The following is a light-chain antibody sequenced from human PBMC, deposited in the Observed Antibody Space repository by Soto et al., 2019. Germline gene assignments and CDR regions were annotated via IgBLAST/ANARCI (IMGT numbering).Light chain of an antibody. V-gene: IGLV1-40*01. CDR1: SSNIEAGYD. CDR3: HYYNSSLIGYV. CDR2: DNN. J-gene: IGLJ1*01. Sequence: AVLAQPPSVSGSPGQRVTISCTGSSSNIEAGYDVHWYQQLPGTAPKLLIYDNNNRPSGVPDRFSGSKSGTSASLAITGIQAEYESDYYCHYYNSSLIGYVFGNGTKDTVL.